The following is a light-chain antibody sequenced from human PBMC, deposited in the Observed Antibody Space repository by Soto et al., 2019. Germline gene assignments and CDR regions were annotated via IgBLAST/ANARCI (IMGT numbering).Light chain of an antibody. J-gene: IGLJ2*01. Sequence: QSVLTQPASVSGSPGQSITISCTGTSSDIGGYNYVSWYQQHPGKAPKLMVYDVSNRPSGVSIRFSGSKSGNTASLTISGLPAEDEADYYCSSYTSRSPVVFGGGTKLTVL. CDR1: SSDIGGYNY. CDR3: SSYTSRSPVV. V-gene: IGLV2-14*01. CDR2: DVS.